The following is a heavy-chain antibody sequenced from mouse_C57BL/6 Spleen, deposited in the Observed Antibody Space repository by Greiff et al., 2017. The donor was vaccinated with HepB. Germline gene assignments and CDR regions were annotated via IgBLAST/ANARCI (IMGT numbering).Heavy chain of an antibody. J-gene: IGHJ1*03. CDR2: ISSGSSTI. D-gene: IGHD1-1*01. CDR3: ARPGSRGYFDV. CDR1: GFTFSDYG. V-gene: IGHV5-17*01. Sequence: EVMLVESGGGLVKPGGSLKLSCAASGFTFSDYGMHWVSQAPEKGLEWVAYISSGSSTIYYADTVKGRFTISRDNAKIALFLQMTSLRSEDTAMYYCARPGSRGYFDVWGTGTTVTVSS.